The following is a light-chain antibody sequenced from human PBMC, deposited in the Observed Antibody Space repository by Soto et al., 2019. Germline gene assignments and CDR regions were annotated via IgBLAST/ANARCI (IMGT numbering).Light chain of an antibody. CDR3: HHFGSSRHT. Sequence: EIVLTQSPATLSLSPGERATLSCMASQSVSSYLAWYQQKPGQAPRLLIYDASNRATGIPVRFSGSGSGTDFTLTISRLEPEDFAVYYCHHFGSSRHTFGQGTKVDIK. J-gene: IGKJ2*01. CDR1: QSVSSY. V-gene: IGKV3-11*01. CDR2: DAS.